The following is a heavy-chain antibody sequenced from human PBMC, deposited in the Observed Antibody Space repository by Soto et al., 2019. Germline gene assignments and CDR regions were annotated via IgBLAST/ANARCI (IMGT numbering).Heavy chain of an antibody. V-gene: IGHV1-69*02. CDR1: GGTFSSYT. Sequence: QVQLVQSGAEAKKPGSSVKVSCKASGGTFSSYTISWVRQAPGQGLEWMGRIIPILGIANYAQKFQGRVTITADNSTRTAYMELSSLRSEDTAVYYCARGPANIDSSSSNYYYYYYMHVWGKGTTVTVSS. CDR2: IIPILGIA. D-gene: IGHD6-6*01. CDR3: ARGPANIDSSSSNYYYYYYMHV. J-gene: IGHJ6*03.